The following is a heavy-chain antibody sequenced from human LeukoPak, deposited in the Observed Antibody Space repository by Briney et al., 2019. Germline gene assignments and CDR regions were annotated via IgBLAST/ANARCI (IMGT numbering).Heavy chain of an antibody. CDR1: GFTFSDYY. V-gene: IGHV3-11*06. D-gene: IGHD6-13*01. J-gene: IGHJ5*02. Sequence: GGSLRLSCAASGFTFSDYYMSWIRQALGKGLEWVSYISSSSSYTNYADSVKGRFTISRDNAKNSLYLQMNSLRAEDTAVYYCARAPGLMGGIAAAGTNWFDPWGQGTLVTVSS. CDR3: ARAPGLMGGIAAAGTNWFDP. CDR2: ISSSSSYT.